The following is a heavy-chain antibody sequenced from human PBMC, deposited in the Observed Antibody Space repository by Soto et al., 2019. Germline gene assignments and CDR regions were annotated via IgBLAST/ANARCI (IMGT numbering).Heavy chain of an antibody. CDR2: IYAGGNT. V-gene: IGHV3-53*01. CDR1: GFSVTSNY. D-gene: IGHD3-9*01. CDR3: ARVTTFYDILTSSYALNYFDY. Sequence: GGSLRLSCAASGFSVTSNYMTWVRQAPGKGLECVSVIYAGGNTYYPDSVKGRFTISSDNSKNTLFLQMNNLRAEDTAVYYCARVTTFYDILTSSYALNYFDYWGQGTRVTVSS. J-gene: IGHJ4*02.